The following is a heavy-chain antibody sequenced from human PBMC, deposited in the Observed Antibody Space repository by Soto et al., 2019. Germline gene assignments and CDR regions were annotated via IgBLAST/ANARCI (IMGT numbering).Heavy chain of an antibody. J-gene: IGHJ6*02. Sequence: SVKVSCKASGGTFSSYAISWVRQAPGQGLEWMGGIIPIFGTANYAQKFQGRVTITADESTSTAYMELSSLRSEDTAVYYCARGMGYCTNGVCYTGGMDVWGQGTKVTGSS. CDR2: IIPIFGTA. CDR3: ARGMGYCTNGVCYTGGMDV. CDR1: GGTFSSYA. V-gene: IGHV1-69*13. D-gene: IGHD2-8*01.